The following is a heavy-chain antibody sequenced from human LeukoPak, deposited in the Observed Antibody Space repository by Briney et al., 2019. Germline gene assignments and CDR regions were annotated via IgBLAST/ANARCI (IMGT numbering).Heavy chain of an antibody. D-gene: IGHD6-19*01. Sequence: GGSLRLSCAASGFTFSSYSMNWVRQAPGKGLEWVAFIRYDGSNKYYADSVRGRFTISRDNSKNTLYLQMNSLRAEDTAVYYCAKDPNSSGWADYWGQGTLVTVSS. V-gene: IGHV3-30*02. CDR3: AKDPNSSGWADY. J-gene: IGHJ4*02. CDR1: GFTFSSYS. CDR2: IRYDGSNK.